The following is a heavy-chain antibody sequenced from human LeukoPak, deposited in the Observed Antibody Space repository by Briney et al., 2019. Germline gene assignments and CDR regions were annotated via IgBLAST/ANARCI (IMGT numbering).Heavy chain of an antibody. CDR3: AREGSMTARPFVSIDY. J-gene: IGHJ4*02. CDR1: GGSISTFY. V-gene: IGHV4-4*07. Sequence: PSETLSLTCTVSGGSISTFYWSWIRQPAGTGLEWIGRIHTSGSTDYNPSLKSRVTMSVDTSKNQFSLKLSSVTAADTAVYYCAREGSMTARPFVSIDYWGQGTLVTVSS. CDR2: IHTSGST. D-gene: IGHD6-6*01.